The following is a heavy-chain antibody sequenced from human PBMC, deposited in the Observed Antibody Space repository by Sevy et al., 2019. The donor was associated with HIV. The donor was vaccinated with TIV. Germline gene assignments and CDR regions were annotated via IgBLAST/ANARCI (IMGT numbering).Heavy chain of an antibody. D-gene: IGHD2-15*01. CDR3: ARDDXXCXGGSCYFSVXYYXYXXXX. CDR1: GXTFTGYY. J-gene: IGHJ6*01. CDR2: INPNSGGT. Sequence: ASVKVSCKASGXTFTGYYMHWXRQAPGQGLEWMGWINPNSGGTNYAQKFQGRVTMTRDTSISTAYMELSRLRSDDTAVYYCARDDXXCXGGSCYFSVXYYXYXXXXXXXGTTVTVSS. V-gene: IGHV1-2*02.